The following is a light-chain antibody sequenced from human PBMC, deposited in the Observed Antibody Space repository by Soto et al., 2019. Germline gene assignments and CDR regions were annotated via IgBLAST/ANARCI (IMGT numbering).Light chain of an antibody. V-gene: IGKV3-20*01. Sequence: EIVLTQSPGTLSLSPGERATLSCRASQSVSSSDLAWYQQKPGQAPRLLIYGASSRATGIPDRFSGSGSGTDFALTISRLEPEDFAVYYCQQYGSSPPMYTFGQGTKLDIK. J-gene: IGKJ2*01. CDR2: GAS. CDR3: QQYGSSPPMYT. CDR1: QSVSSSD.